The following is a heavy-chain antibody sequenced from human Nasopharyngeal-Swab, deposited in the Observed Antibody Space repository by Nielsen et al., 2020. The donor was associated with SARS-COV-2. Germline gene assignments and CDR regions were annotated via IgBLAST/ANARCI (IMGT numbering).Heavy chain of an antibody. D-gene: IGHD6-13*01. CDR3: VRAPGIAGTGGLFEN. CDR2: IYIDGST. J-gene: IGHJ4*02. V-gene: IGHV3-53*01. Sequence: GESLKISCAASGLAVSSNYMSWVRQAPKKGLEWVSVIYIDGSTYYADSVKGRFTISRDNSKNTLYLQMNSLSAEDTAVFYCVRAPGIAGTGGLFENWGQGTLVTVSS. CDR1: GLAVSSNY.